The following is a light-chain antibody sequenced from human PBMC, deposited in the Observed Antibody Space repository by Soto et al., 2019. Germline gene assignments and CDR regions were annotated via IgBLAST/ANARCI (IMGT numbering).Light chain of an antibody. CDR2: DVS. CDR1: SSDVGGYNA. J-gene: IGLJ1*01. V-gene: IGLV2-14*01. CDR3: GSYASGGAYV. Sequence: QSALTQPASVSGSPGQSITISCTGTSSDVGGYNAVSWYQQHPGKAPKLMIYDVSNRPSGASDRFSGSKSGNTASLTISALQAEDEADYYCGSYASGGAYVFGTGTKVTVL.